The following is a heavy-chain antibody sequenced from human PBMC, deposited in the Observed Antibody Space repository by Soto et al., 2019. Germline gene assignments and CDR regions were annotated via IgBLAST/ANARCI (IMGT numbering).Heavy chain of an antibody. CDR1: GFTFSSYI. CDR2: ISSSSSYI. Sequence: GGSLILSCAASGFTFSSYIMNWVRQAPGKGVEWVSSISSSSSYIYYADSVKGRFTITRDNAKNSLYLQMNSLRDEDTVVYYCARVLGSSTRDFDNWGQATLVTVSS. V-gene: IGHV3-21*01. J-gene: IGHJ4*02. CDR3: ARVLGSSTRDFDN. D-gene: IGHD6-6*01.